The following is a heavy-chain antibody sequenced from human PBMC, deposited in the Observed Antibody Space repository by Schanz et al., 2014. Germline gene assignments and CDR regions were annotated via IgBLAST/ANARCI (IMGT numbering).Heavy chain of an antibody. CDR1: GFTVSSNY. D-gene: IGHD6-19*01. V-gene: IGHV3-66*01. CDR3: AKDLISGWSGFDY. J-gene: IGHJ4*02. Sequence: EVQLVESGGGLVQPGRSLRLSCVASGFTVSSNYMSWVRQAPGKGLEWVSITYSGGSTYYADSVKGRFTISRDNSKNTLYLLMNSLRAEDTAVYYCAKDLISGWSGFDYWGQGTLVTVSS. CDR2: TYSGGST.